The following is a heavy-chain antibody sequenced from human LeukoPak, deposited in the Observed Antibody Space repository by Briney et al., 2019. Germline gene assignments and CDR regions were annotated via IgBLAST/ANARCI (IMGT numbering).Heavy chain of an antibody. CDR1: GYTFTGYY. Sequence: ASVKVSCKASGYTFTGYYMHWVRQAPGQGLEWMGRINPNSGGTNCAQKFQGRVTMTRDTSISTAYMELSRLRSDDTAVYYCARVSCTNGVCHYRDFDYWGQGTLVTVSS. V-gene: IGHV1-2*06. CDR2: INPNSGGT. J-gene: IGHJ4*02. CDR3: ARVSCTNGVCHYRDFDY. D-gene: IGHD2-8*01.